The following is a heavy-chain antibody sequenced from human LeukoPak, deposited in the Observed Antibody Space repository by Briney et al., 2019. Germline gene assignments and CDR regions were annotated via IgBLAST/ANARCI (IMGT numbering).Heavy chain of an antibody. CDR3: ARDELRGAAAGYCRFDP. D-gene: IGHD6-13*01. CDR2: ISSSSSYI. CDR1: GFTFSSYS. V-gene: IGHV3-21*01. J-gene: IGHJ5*02. Sequence: PGGSLRLSCAASGFTFSSYSMNWVRQAPGKGLEWASSISSSSSYIYYADSVKSRFTISRDNAKNSLYLQMNSLRAEDTAVYYCARDELRGAAAGYCRFDPWGQGTLVTVSS.